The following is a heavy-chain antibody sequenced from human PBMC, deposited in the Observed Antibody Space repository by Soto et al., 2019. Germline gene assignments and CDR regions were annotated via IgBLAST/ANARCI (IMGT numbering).Heavy chain of an antibody. Sequence: QVQLVQSGAEVKKPGSSVKVSCKASGGTFSSYSINWVRQAPGQGLEWVGRIMPFLDTTNYAQKFQGRVTLTADKSTSTAYLELNSLRSEDAAVYYCATITMARGAANFDFWGQGTRVTVSS. D-gene: IGHD3-10*01. CDR1: GGTFSSYS. J-gene: IGHJ4*02. V-gene: IGHV1-69*08. CDR3: ATITMARGAANFDF. CDR2: IMPFLDTT.